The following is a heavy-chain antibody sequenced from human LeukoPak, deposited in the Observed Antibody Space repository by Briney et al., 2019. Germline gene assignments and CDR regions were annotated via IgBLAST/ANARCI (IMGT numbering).Heavy chain of an antibody. Sequence: SDTLSLTCSVCVGSISSYYRIWIRQPPGKGLEGMGYIYYSWCTNYNPSVKRRVTKSLDTFNNQFSLKPTSATAADTAVYYCASIAVTGTIFHDYWGQGTLVTVSS. D-gene: IGHD6-19*01. J-gene: IGHJ4*02. CDR2: IYYSWCT. V-gene: IGHV4-59*08. CDR1: VGSISSYY. CDR3: ASIAVTGTIFHDY.